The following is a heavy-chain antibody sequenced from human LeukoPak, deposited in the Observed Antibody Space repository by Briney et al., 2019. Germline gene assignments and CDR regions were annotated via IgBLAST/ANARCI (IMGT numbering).Heavy chain of an antibody. CDR1: GYTFTGYY. CDR2: INPNSGGT. J-gene: IGHJ4*02. D-gene: IGHD2-15*01. V-gene: IGHV1-2*02. Sequence: GASVKVSCKASGYTFTGYYMHWVRQATGQGLEWMGWINPNSGGTNYAQKFQGRVTMTRDTSISTAYMELSRLRSDDTAVYYCANGCRLRSCSRPLDYWGQGTLVTVSS. CDR3: ANGCRLRSCSRPLDY.